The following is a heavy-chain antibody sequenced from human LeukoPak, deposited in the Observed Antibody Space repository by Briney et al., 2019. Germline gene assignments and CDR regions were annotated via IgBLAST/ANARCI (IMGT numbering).Heavy chain of an antibody. J-gene: IGHJ3*02. V-gene: IGHV4-34*01. CDR1: GGSFSGYY. CDR2: INHSGST. Sequence: PSETLSLTCAVYGGSFSGYYWSWIRQPPGKGLEWIGEINHSGSTNYNPSLKSRVTISVDTSKNQFSLKLSSVTAADTAVYYCARGVPLRRWYYYDSSGYYFSAFDIWGQGTMVTVSS. CDR3: ARGVPLRRWYYYDSSGYYFSAFDI. D-gene: IGHD3-22*01.